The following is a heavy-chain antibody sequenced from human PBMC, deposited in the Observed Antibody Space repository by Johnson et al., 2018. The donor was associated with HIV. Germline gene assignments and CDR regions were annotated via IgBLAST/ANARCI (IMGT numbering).Heavy chain of an antibody. V-gene: IGHV3-66*02. CDR1: GFTFSSYA. CDR3: VRDDRPGGFDI. Sequence: MQLVESGGGLVQPGGSLRLSCAASGFTFSSYAMHWVRQAPGKVPEWLSVVSSGGTSYYADSVRGRFTVSRDNSKNTLYLQMSSLRAEDTALYYCVRDDRPGGFDIWGQGTMVTVSS. J-gene: IGHJ3*02. CDR2: VSSGGTS. D-gene: IGHD2-15*01.